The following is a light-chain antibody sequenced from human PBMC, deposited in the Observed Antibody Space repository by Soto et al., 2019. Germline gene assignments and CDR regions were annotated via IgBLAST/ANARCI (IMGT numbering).Light chain of an antibody. CDR2: DVS. Sequence: DIQMTQSPSTLPASVGDRVTISCRASQTVERWLAWYQQKPGKAPKLLISDVSTLERGVPSRFSGSGSATEFTLTISGLQSDXXXTYYCQQYKDHVWTFGXGTXV. V-gene: IGKV1-5*01. J-gene: IGKJ1*01. CDR3: QQYKDHVWT. CDR1: QTVERW.